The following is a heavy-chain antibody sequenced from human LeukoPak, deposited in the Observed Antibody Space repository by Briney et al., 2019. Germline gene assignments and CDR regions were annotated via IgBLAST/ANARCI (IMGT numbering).Heavy chain of an antibody. CDR1: GFTFSSYR. CDR3: ARGGLYCSSTSCHPHLNYMDV. CDR2: ISSSSSYI. D-gene: IGHD2-2*01. Sequence: GGSLRLSCAASGFTFSSYRMNWVRQAPGKGLEWVSSISSSSSYIYYADSVKGRFTISRDNAKNSLYLQMNSLRAEDTAVYYCARGGLYCSSTSCHPHLNYMDVWGKGTTVTVSS. J-gene: IGHJ6*03. V-gene: IGHV3-21*01.